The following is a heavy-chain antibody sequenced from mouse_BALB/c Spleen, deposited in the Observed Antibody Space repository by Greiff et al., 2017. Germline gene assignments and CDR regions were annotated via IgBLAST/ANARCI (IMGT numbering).Heavy chain of an antibody. Sequence: DVKLQESGGGLVKPGGSLKLSCAASGFTFSSYAMSWVRQTPEKRLEWVASISSGGSTYYPDSVKGRFTISRDNARNILYLQMSSLRSEDTAMYYCARGRVHWYFDVWGAGTTVTVSS. CDR3: ARGRVHWYFDV. D-gene: IGHD2-14*01. CDR1: GFTFSSYA. J-gene: IGHJ1*01. CDR2: ISSGGST. V-gene: IGHV5-6-5*01.